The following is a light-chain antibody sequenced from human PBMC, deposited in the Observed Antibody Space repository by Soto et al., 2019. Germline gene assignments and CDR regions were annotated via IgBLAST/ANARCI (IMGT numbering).Light chain of an antibody. CDR1: SSDVGGYNY. Sequence: QSAQTQPASVSGSPGQSITMSCTGTSSDVGGYNYVSWYQQYPGKAPKLMIYEVSNRPSGVSNRFSGSKSGNTASLTISGLQAEDEADYYCSSYTSSSTYVFGTGTKVTVL. CDR3: SSYTSSSTYV. V-gene: IGLV2-14*01. J-gene: IGLJ1*01. CDR2: EVS.